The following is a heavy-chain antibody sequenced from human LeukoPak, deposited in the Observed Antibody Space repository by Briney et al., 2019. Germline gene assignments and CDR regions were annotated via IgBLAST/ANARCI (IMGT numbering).Heavy chain of an antibody. CDR2: LSWNSGSI. V-gene: IGHV3-9*01. J-gene: IGHJ4*02. D-gene: IGHD3-22*01. CDR1: GFTFDDYA. CDR3: AKDRADSSGYYYDY. Sequence: PGRSLRLSCAASGFTFDDYAMHWVRHAPGQGLEWVSGLSWNSGSIGYADSVKGRLTISRDNAKNSLYLQMNSLRAEDTALYYCAKDRADSSGYYYDYWGQGTLVTVSS.